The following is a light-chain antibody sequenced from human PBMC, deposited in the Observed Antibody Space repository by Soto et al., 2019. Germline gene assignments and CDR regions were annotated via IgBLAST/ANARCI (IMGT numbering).Light chain of an antibody. CDR2: KAS. CDR3: QQYKSYSSWT. J-gene: IGKJ1*01. Sequence: DIQMTQSPSTLSASVGDRVTITCRASQTINSWLAWYQQKPGKAPKLLIYKASYLQSWVPSTFSGSGSGTEFTLTISSLQPDYFATYYCQQYKSYSSWTFGQGTKVEMK. CDR1: QTINSW. V-gene: IGKV1-5*03.